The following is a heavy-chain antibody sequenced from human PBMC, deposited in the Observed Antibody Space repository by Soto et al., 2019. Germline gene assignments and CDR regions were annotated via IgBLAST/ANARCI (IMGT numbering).Heavy chain of an antibody. V-gene: IGHV3-23*01. J-gene: IGHJ6*02. D-gene: IGHD1-26*01. Sequence: GGSLRLSCAASGFTFSSYAMSWVRQAPGKGLEWVSAISGSGGSTYYADSVKGRFTISRDNSKNTLYLQMNSLRAEDTAVYYCAGGQMPPYYYGMDVWGQGTTVTVSS. CDR2: ISGSGGST. CDR3: AGGQMPPYYYGMDV. CDR1: GFTFSSYA.